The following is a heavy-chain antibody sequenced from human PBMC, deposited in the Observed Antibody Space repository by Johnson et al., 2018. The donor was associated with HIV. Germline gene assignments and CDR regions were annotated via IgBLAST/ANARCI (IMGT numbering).Heavy chain of an antibody. CDR1: GFTFDDYG. D-gene: IGHD6-13*01. CDR3: ARDGESQQLPLGDALDI. Sequence: VQLVESGGGVVRPGGSLRLSCAASGFTFDDYGMSWVRQVPGKGLEWVSGINWNGGSTGYADSVKGRFTISRDNAKNSLYLQMNSLRAEDTALYYCARDGESQQLPLGDALDIWGQGTMVTVSS. CDR2: INWNGGST. J-gene: IGHJ3*02. V-gene: IGHV3-20*04.